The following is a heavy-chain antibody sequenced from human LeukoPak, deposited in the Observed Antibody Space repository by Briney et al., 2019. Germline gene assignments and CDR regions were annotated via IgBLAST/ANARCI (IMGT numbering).Heavy chain of an antibody. Sequence: GGSLRLSCAASGFTFSSYWMSWVRQAPGKGLEWVANIKQDGSEKYYVDSVKGRFTISRDNAKNSLYLQMNSLRAEDTAVYYCAKGGSSSWAIETYFDYWGQGTLVTVSS. CDR2: IKQDGSEK. J-gene: IGHJ4*02. CDR3: AKGGSSSWAIETYFDY. V-gene: IGHV3-7*03. CDR1: GFTFSSYW. D-gene: IGHD6-13*01.